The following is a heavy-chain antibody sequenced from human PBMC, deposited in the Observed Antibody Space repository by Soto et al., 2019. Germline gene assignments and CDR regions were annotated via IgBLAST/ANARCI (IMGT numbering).Heavy chain of an antibody. CDR1: GFTFYYFA. CDR3: QKEDLTRGYSGSGQFEQ. J-gene: IGHJ4*02. V-gene: IGHV3-9*01. D-gene: IGHD5-12*01. CDR2: ISWNSGSI. Sequence: GGSXRLSCVASGFTFYYFAMHWVRQAPGKGLEWVSGISWNSGSIGYADSVRGRFTISRDNAKNSLYLQMNSLRAEDTAFYYCQKEDLTRGYSGSGQFEQWGLGTLVTVSS.